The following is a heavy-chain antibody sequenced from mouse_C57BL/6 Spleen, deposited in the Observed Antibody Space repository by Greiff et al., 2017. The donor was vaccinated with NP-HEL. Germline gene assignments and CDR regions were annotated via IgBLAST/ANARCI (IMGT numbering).Heavy chain of an antibody. CDR1: GFSLTSYG. Sequence: VRLVESGPGLVAPSQSLSITCTVSGFSLTSYGVHWVRQPPGKGLEWLGVIWAGGSTNYNSALMFRLSISKDNSKSQVFLKMNILQTDNTAMYSCARLEDIWDQGTTLTVSS. CDR2: IWAGGST. CDR3: ARLEDI. V-gene: IGHV2-9*02. D-gene: IGHD1-3*01. J-gene: IGHJ2*01.